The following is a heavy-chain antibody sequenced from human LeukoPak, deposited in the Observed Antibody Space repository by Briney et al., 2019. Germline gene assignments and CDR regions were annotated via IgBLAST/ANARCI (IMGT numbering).Heavy chain of an antibody. J-gene: IGHJ4*02. Sequence: PGGSLRLSCAASGFTLDDYGMSWVRQAPGKGLEWVSGINWNGGSTYYADSVKGRFTISRDNSKNTLYLQMNSLRAEDTAVYYCASSEYSSKGYFDYWGQGTLVTVSS. CDR2: INWNGGST. CDR3: ASSEYSSKGYFDY. CDR1: GFTLDDYG. D-gene: IGHD6-6*01. V-gene: IGHV3-20*04.